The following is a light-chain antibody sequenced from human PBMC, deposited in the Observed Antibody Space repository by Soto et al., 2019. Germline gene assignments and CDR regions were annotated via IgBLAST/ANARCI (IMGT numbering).Light chain of an antibody. CDR2: VNSDGRH. CDR3: QTWGTGIEV. CDR1: SGHSSYA. J-gene: IGLJ3*02. Sequence: QLVLTQSPSASASLGASVKLTCTLSSGHSSYAIAWHQQQPERGPRYLMKVNSDGRHIKGDGIPDRFSGSSSGAERYLTISSLQSEDEADNYCQTWGTGIEVFGGGTKLTVL. V-gene: IGLV4-69*01.